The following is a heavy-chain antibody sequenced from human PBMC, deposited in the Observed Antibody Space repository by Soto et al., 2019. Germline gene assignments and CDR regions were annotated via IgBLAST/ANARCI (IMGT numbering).Heavy chain of an antibody. D-gene: IGHD2-2*02. V-gene: IGHV3-30*18. J-gene: IGHJ5*02. CDR3: AKDRGYCSSTSCYTGWFDP. CDR2: ISYDGSNK. Sequence: QVQLVESGGGVVQPGRSLRLSCAASGFTFSSYGMHWVRQAPGKGLEWVAVISYDGSNKYYADSVRGRFTMSRDNSKNTLYLQMNSLRADDTAVYYCAKDRGYCSSTSCYTGWFDPWGQGTLVTVSS. CDR1: GFTFSSYG.